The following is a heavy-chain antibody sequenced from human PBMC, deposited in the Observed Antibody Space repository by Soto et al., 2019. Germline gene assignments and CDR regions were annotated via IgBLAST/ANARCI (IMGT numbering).Heavy chain of an antibody. J-gene: IGHJ4*02. D-gene: IGHD5-18*01. Sequence: QVQLVQSGAEVKKPGSSVKVSCETSGGTLSSYTINWVRQAPGQGLEWMGGLIPIFGTANYAQKFQGRVTITADESTSTVYMELSSLRSEDTAVYSCAVRGYRFGYEDYWGQGTLVTVSS. CDR3: AVRGYRFGYEDY. CDR2: LIPIFGTA. CDR1: GGTLSSYT. V-gene: IGHV1-69*01.